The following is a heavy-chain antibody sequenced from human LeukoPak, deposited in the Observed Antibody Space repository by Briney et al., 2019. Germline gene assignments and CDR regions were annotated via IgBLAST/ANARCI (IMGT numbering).Heavy chain of an antibody. D-gene: IGHD5-12*01. CDR1: GGSISSGDYY. V-gene: IGHV4-30-4*01. CDR2: IYYSGGT. Sequence: SQTLSLTCTVSGGSISSGDYYWSWIRQPPGRGLEWIGYIYYSGGTYYNPSLKSRVTISVDTSKNQFSLKLSSVTAADTAVYYCARGLVATIRNWFDPWGQGTLVTVSS. J-gene: IGHJ5*02. CDR3: ARGLVATIRNWFDP.